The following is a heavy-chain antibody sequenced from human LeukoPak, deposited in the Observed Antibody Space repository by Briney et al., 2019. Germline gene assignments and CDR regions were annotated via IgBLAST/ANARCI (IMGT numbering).Heavy chain of an antibody. V-gene: IGHV3-30*18. CDR1: GFTFSSYG. CDR2: ISYDGSNK. D-gene: IGHD1-26*01. Sequence: GGSLRLSCAASGFTFSSYGMHWVRQAPGKGLEWVAVISYDGSNKYYADSVKGRFTISRDNSKNTLYLQMNSLRAEDTAVYYCAKDRSYSKDAFDIWGQGTMVTVSS. CDR3: AKDRSYSKDAFDI. J-gene: IGHJ3*02.